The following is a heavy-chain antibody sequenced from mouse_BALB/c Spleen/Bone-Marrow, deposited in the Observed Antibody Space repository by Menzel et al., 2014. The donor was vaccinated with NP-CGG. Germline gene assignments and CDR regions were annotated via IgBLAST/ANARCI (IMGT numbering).Heavy chain of an antibody. CDR2: IDPANGNT. CDR1: GFNIKDTY. D-gene: IGHD1-1*01. V-gene: IGHV14-3*02. Sequence: VQLKDSGAELVKPGASIKLSCTASGFNIKDTYMHWVKQRPEQGLEWIGRIDPANGNTKYDPKFQGKATITADTSSNTAYLQLSSLTSEDTAVYYCAYGSSYDYFDNWGQGTTLTVSS. CDR3: AYGSSYDYFDN. J-gene: IGHJ2*01.